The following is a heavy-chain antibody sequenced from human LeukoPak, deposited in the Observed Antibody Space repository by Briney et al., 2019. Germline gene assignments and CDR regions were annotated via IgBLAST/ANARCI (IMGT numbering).Heavy chain of an antibody. CDR1: GFTFSSYW. Sequence: GGSLRLSCAASGFTFSSYWMSWVRQAPGKGLEWVAHMKEDGSEKYYVDSVKGRFTISRDNAKNSLYLQMNSLRAEDTAVYYCANLNSFYCSGIRCNPNWFDPWGQGTLVTVSS. D-gene: IGHD2-15*01. CDR3: ANLNSFYCSGIRCNPNWFDP. V-gene: IGHV3-7*01. J-gene: IGHJ5*02. CDR2: MKEDGSEK.